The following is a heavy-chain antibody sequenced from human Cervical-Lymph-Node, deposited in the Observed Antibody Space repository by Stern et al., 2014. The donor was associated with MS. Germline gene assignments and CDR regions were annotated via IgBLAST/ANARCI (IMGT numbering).Heavy chain of an antibody. CDR3: ARPKDYGDFKN. D-gene: IGHD4-17*01. J-gene: IGHJ4*02. V-gene: IGHV5-51*03. CDR2: IFPGDSDT. Sequence: VQLVEFGAEVKKPGESLKISCQGSGYSFTSYWIGCVRQMPGKCLEWMGSIFPGDSDTRYSPSFQGQVTISADKSNRTAYLQWSSLKASDTAMYYCARPKDYGDFKNWGQGTLVTVSS. CDR1: GYSFTSYW.